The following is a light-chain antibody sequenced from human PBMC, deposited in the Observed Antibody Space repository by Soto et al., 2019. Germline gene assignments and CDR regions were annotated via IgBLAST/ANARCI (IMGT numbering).Light chain of an antibody. Sequence: QSVLTQPPSVSGAPGQRVTISCTGTSSDVGGYNYVSWYQQHPGKAPKLMIYEVSNRPSGVSNRFSGSKSGNTASLTISGLQAEDEADYYCSSYTSSSRVFGGGTKLTVL. CDR1: SSDVGGYNY. CDR3: SSYTSSSRV. V-gene: IGLV2-14*01. CDR2: EVS. J-gene: IGLJ3*02.